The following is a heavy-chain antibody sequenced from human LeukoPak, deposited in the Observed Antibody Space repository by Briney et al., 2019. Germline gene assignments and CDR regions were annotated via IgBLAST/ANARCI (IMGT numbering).Heavy chain of an antibody. V-gene: IGHV1-24*01. Sequence: GDSVKVSCKVSGYTLTELSMHWVRQAPGKGLEWMGGFVSEDGETIYAQKFQGRVTMTEETSTDTAYMELSSLRSEDTAVYYCATGYCSGGSCYATYYFGMDVWGQGTTVTVSS. D-gene: IGHD2-15*01. CDR2: FVSEDGET. J-gene: IGHJ6*02. CDR3: ATGYCSGGSCYATYYFGMDV. CDR1: GYTLTELS.